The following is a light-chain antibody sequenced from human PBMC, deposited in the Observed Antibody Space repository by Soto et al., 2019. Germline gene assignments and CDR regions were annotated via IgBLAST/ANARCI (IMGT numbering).Light chain of an antibody. CDR1: QGINSY. J-gene: IGKJ2*01. Sequence: DIQLTQSPSFLSASVGDRVTITCRASQGINSYLACYQQQPGKAPKLLIYTASTLQKGVPSRFSGSGSGTEFTLTISSLQPEDFATYYCQQLNNYPYTFGQGTNLEIK. V-gene: IGKV1-9*01. CDR2: TAS. CDR3: QQLNNYPYT.